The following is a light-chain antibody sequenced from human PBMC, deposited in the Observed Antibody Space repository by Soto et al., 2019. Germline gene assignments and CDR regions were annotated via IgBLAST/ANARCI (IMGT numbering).Light chain of an antibody. CDR3: CSHAGSSTWV. Sequence: QSALTQPASVSGSPGESITISCIGTKNDIGSYRFVSWYQQHPGEAPKLMISEGSKRPSGTSNRFSGSKSGNTASLRISGLQAEDEADYYCCSHAGSSTWVFGGGTKVTVL. CDR2: EGS. V-gene: IGLV2-23*01. CDR1: KNDIGSYRF. J-gene: IGLJ3*02.